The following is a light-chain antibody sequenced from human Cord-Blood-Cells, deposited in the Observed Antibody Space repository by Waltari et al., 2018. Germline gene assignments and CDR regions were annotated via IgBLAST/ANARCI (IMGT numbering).Light chain of an antibody. J-gene: IGLJ2*01. CDR3: CSYAGSYTYVV. CDR1: CSDVGGYNY. Sequence: QSALTQPRSVSGSPGQSVTLPCTATCSDVGGYNYVSWYQQHPGKAPKLMIYDVSKRPSGVPDRFSGSKSGDTASLTISGLQAEDEADYYCCSYAGSYTYVVFGGGTKLTVL. V-gene: IGLV2-11*01. CDR2: DVS.